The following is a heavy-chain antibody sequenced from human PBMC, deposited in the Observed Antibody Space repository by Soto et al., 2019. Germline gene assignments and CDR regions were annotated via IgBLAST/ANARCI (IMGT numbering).Heavy chain of an antibody. V-gene: IGHV1-18*01. D-gene: IGHD3-3*01. J-gene: IGHJ3*02. CDR2: ISAYNGNT. CDR3: ARPTARHDYDLTHAFDI. CDR1: GYTFTSYG. Sequence: ASVKVSCKASGYTFTSYGISWVRQAPGQGLEWMGWISAYNGNTNYAQKLQGRVTMTTDTSTSTAYMELRSLRSDDTAVYYCARPTARHDYDLTHAFDIWGQGTMVTVSS.